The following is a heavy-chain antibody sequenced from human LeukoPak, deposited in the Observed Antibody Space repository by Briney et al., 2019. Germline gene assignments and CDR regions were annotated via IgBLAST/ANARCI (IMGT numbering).Heavy chain of an antibody. CDR1: GYTFTGYY. V-gene: IGHV1-2*02. D-gene: IGHD6-13*01. CDR2: INPNSGGT. J-gene: IGHJ4*02. CDR3: ARDRDSSWLIFDS. Sequence: ASVKVSCKASGYTFTGYYMHWVRQAPGQGLEWMGWINPNSGGTNYAQKFQGRVTMTRDTSISTAYMELSRLRSDDTAVYYCARDRDSSWLIFDSWGQGTLVTVSS.